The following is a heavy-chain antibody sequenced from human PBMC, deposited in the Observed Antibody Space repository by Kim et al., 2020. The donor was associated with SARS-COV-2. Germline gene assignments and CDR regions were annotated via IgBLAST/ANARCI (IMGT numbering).Heavy chain of an antibody. D-gene: IGHD4-17*01. CDR3: ARTGVSTVTGLDY. Sequence: GGSLRLSCAASGFTFSSYWMHWVRQAPGKGLVWVSRINSDGSTTSYADSVKGRFTISRDNAKNTLYLQMNSLRAEDTAVYYCARTGVSTVTGLDYWGQGTLVTVSS. CDR2: INSDGSTT. J-gene: IGHJ4*02. CDR1: GFTFSSYW. V-gene: IGHV3-74*01.